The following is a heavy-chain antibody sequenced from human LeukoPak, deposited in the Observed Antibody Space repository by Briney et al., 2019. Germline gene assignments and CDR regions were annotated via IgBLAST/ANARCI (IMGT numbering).Heavy chain of an antibody. D-gene: IGHD5-18*01. CDR2: IYYSEST. V-gene: IGHV4-30-4*07. CDR1: GGSISSGGYS. J-gene: IGHJ4*02. Sequence: SETLSLTCAVSGGSISSGGYSWSWIRQPPGKGLEWIGYIYYSESTQYNPSLKSRVTISLDTSKNQFSLKLSSVTAADTAVYYCARLGYSYGAFDYWGPGTLVTVSS. CDR3: ARLGYSYGAFDY.